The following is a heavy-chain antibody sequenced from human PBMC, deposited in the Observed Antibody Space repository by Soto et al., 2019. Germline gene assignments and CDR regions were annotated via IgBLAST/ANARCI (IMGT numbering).Heavy chain of an antibody. D-gene: IGHD6-6*01. CDR2: IIPIFGTA. Sequence: ASVKVSCKASGGTFSSYAISWVRQAPGQGLEWMGGIIPIFGTANYAQKFQGRVTITADESTSTAYMELSSLRSEDTAVYYCARNREYSSSSLHDYWGQGTLVTVSS. J-gene: IGHJ4*02. CDR3: ARNREYSSSSLHDY. CDR1: GGTFSSYA. V-gene: IGHV1-69*13.